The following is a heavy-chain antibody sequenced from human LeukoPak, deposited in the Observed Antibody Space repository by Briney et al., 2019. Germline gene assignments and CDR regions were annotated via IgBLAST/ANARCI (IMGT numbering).Heavy chain of an antibody. Sequence: ASVNVSCMASGYTFTGYYMHWVRQAPGQGLECMGWINPNSGGTNYAQKFQGRVTMTRDTSISTAYMELSRLRSDDTAVYYCARDSVPAEYNWFDPWGQGTLVTVSS. CDR2: INPNSGGT. CDR3: ARDSVPAEYNWFDP. CDR1: GYTFTGYY. V-gene: IGHV1-2*02. J-gene: IGHJ5*02. D-gene: IGHD2-2*01.